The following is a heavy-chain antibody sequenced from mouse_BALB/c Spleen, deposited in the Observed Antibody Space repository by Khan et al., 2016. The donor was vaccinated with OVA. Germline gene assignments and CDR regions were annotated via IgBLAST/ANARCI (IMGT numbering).Heavy chain of an antibody. CDR2: IWGGGGT. CDR3: ARAYYRYDGYYAMDY. CDR1: GFSLSRYN. V-gene: IGHV2-6-4*01. Sequence: QVQLKQSGPGLVAPSRSLSITCTVSGFSLSRYNIHWVRQPPGKGLEWLGMIWGGGGTDYNSTLKSRLSISKDNSKNQVFLKMNSLQTDDTAMYFCARAYYRYDGYYAMDYWGQGTSVTVSS. J-gene: IGHJ4*01. D-gene: IGHD2-14*01.